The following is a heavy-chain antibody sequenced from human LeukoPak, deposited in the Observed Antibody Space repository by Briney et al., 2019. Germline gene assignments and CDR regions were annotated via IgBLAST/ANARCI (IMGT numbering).Heavy chain of an antibody. J-gene: IGHJ4*02. V-gene: IGHV3-48*01. Sequence: GGSLRLSCAASGFTFSSYSMNWVRQAPGKGLEWVSYISSSSSTIYYADSVKGRFTISRDNAKNSLYLQMNSLSAEDTAVYYCAREPPYDSSGYYGDYWGQGTLVTVSS. CDR2: ISSSSSTI. CDR1: GFTFSSYS. CDR3: AREPPYDSSGYYGDY. D-gene: IGHD3-22*01.